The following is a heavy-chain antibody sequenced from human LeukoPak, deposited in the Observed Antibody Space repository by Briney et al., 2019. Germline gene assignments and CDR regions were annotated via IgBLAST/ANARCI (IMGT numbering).Heavy chain of an antibody. CDR3: GRDRPTGYYDY. CDR1: SYSVSSGYY. Sequence: SETLSLTCTVSSYSVSSGYYWGWIRQSPGKGLEWIASINHSGITYYNPSLKSRVTISVDTSKNQFSLKLTSVTAADTAVYYCGRDRPTGYYDYWGQGILVTVSS. D-gene: IGHD3-9*01. J-gene: IGHJ4*02. V-gene: IGHV4-38-2*02. CDR2: INHSGIT.